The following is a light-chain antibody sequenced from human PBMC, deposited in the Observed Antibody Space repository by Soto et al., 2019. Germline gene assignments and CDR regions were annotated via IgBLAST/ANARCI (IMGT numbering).Light chain of an antibody. Sequence: QSVLTQPPSASGTPGQRVTISCSGSNSHIGSNYVFWYQHLPGTAPKLLIYQNLQRPSGVPDRFSGSKSGTSASLAISGLRSEDEADYYCAAWDDSLSGRVFGGGTKVTVL. CDR2: QNL. CDR3: AAWDDSLSGRV. V-gene: IGLV1-47*01. J-gene: IGLJ2*01. CDR1: NSHIGSNY.